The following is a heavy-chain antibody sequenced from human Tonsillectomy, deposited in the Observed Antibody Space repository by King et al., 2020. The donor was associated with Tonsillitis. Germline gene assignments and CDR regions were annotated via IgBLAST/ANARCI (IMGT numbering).Heavy chain of an antibody. Sequence: GQLVQSGGHLVRPGGSLRLSCAASGFTFSSYWMSWVRQAPGKGLEWVANIKQDGSEKYYVDSVKGRFTISRDNAKNSLYLQVNSLRAEDTAVYYCAREWRDRSWRRFWYFDLWGRGTLVTVSS. CDR2: IKQDGSEK. V-gene: IGHV3-7*03. J-gene: IGHJ2*01. CDR1: GFTFSSYW. D-gene: IGHD6-13*01. CDR3: AREWRDRSWRRFWYFDL.